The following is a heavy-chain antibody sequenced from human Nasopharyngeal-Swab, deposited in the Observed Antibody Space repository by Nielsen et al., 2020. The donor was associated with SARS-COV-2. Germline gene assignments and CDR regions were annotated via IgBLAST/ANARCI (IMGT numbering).Heavy chain of an antibody. CDR3: ARATVAGTKPGGPYFDY. Sequence: GESLKISCAASGFTFSSYSMNWVRQAPGKGLEWVSSISSSSSYIYYADSVKGRFTISRDNAKNSLYLQMNSLRAEDTAVYYCARATVAGTKPGGPYFDYWGQGTLVTVSS. CDR1: GFTFSSYS. J-gene: IGHJ4*02. CDR2: ISSSSSYI. V-gene: IGHV3-21*01. D-gene: IGHD6-19*01.